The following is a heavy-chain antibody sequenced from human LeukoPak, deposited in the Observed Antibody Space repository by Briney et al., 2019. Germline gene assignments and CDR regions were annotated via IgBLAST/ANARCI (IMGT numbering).Heavy chain of an antibody. CDR1: GGSISSSSYY. CDR2: IYYSGST. D-gene: IGHD2-8*01. V-gene: IGHV4-39*07. CDR3: ARGACTHGVCYTGVVSFDWFDP. J-gene: IGHJ5*02. Sequence: PSETLSLTCTVSGGSISSSSYYWGWIRQPPGKGLEWIGSIYYSGSTYYNPSLKSRVTISVDTSKNQFSLKLSSVTAADTAVYYCARGACTHGVCYTGVVSFDWFDPWGQGTLVTVSS.